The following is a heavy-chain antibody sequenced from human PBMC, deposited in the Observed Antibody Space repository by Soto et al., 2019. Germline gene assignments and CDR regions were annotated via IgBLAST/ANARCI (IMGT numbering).Heavy chain of an antibody. V-gene: IGHV3-23*01. CDR3: ARVAPEYSSTPRRFDF. CDR1: GFTFGICA. J-gene: IGHJ4*02. D-gene: IGHD6-13*01. CDR2: ISGSGGSI. Sequence: PGGSLSLSSAASGFTFGICAMSCVRQAPGKGLEWVSSISGSGGSIYYAHSVKGRFTISRDKTKNTLDLQMNSLRAEDTAVYHCARVAPEYSSTPRRFDFWGQGTLVTVSS.